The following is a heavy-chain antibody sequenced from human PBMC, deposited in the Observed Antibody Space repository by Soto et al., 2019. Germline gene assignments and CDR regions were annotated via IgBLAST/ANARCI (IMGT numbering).Heavy chain of an antibody. CDR3: ARDPFQVFGY. V-gene: IGHV3-66*01. Sequence: EVQVVESGGGLVQPGGSLRLSCAASGFTVSNNYMSWVRQAKGKGLEWISVIFSDGSTYYADSVKGRFTISRDNSENTLYLQINSLKAEDTAVYYCARDPFQVFGYWGQGTLVTVSS. CDR2: IFSDGST. J-gene: IGHJ4*02. CDR1: GFTVSNNY.